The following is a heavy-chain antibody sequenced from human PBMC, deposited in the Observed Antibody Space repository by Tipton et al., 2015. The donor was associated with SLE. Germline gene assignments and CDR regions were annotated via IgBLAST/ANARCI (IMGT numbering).Heavy chain of an antibody. CDR3: ARTPRYYDMLTSYYMPPDY. Sequence: TLSLTCTVSGGSLSTSSYYWGWIRQPPGKGLEWIGTVYDSECTYYNPSLKSRVTISVDTSKNQFSLKLSSVTAADTAVYYCARTPRYYDMLTSYYMPPDYWGQGTRVTVSS. CDR1: GGSLSTSSYY. V-gene: IGHV4-39*07. J-gene: IGHJ4*02. CDR2: VYDSECT. D-gene: IGHD3-9*01.